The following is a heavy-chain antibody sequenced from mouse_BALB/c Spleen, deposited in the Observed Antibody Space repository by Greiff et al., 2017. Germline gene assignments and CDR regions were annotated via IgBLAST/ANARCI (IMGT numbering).Heavy chain of an antibody. CDR2: IDPANGNT. CDR3: ASFSYYSYAMDY. V-gene: IGHV14-3*02. Sequence: EVQLVESGAELVKPGASVELSCTASGFNIKVTYMHWVKQRPEQGLEWIGRIDPANGNTKYDPKFQGKATITADTSSNTAYLQLSSLTSEDTAVYYCASFSYYSYAMDYWGQGTSVTVSS. J-gene: IGHJ4*01. D-gene: IGHD2-12*01. CDR1: GFNIKVTY.